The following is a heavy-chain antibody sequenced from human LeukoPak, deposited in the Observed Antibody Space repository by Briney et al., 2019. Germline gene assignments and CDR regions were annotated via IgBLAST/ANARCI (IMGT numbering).Heavy chain of an antibody. CDR1: GYTFTSYG. D-gene: IGHD6-13*01. Sequence: ASVKVSCKASGYTFTSYGISWVRQAPGQGLEWMGWISAYNGNTNYAQKLQGRVTMTTDTSTSTAYMELRSLRSDDTAVYYCARAGRTSRIAAARYYYGMDVWGQGTTVTVSS. V-gene: IGHV1-18*01. CDR3: ARAGRTSRIAAARYYYGMDV. J-gene: IGHJ6*02. CDR2: ISAYNGNT.